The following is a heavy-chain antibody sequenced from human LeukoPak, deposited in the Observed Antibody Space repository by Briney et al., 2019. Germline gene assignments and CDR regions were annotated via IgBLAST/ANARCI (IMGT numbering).Heavy chain of an antibody. J-gene: IGHJ3*02. D-gene: IGHD7-27*01. Sequence: ASVKVSCKASGYTFTGYYMHWVRQAPGQGLEWMGWINPNSGGTNYAQKFQGRVTMTRDTSISTAYMELSRLRSDDTAVYYCARVTGDWRGHAFDIWGQGTMVTVSS. V-gene: IGHV1-2*02. CDR1: GYTFTGYY. CDR2: INPNSGGT. CDR3: ARVTGDWRGHAFDI.